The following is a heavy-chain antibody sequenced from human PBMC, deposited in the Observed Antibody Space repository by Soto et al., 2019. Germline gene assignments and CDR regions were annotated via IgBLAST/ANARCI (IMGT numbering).Heavy chain of an antibody. D-gene: IGHD3-22*01. CDR2: IIPIFGTA. Sequence: SVKVSCKASGGTFSSYAISWVRQAPGQGLEWMGGIIPIFGTANYAQKFQGRVTITADESTSTAYMELSSLRSEDTAVYYCARARDYYDSSGSPYGGDYWGQGTLVPVSS. J-gene: IGHJ4*02. CDR1: GGTFSSYA. CDR3: ARARDYYDSSGSPYGGDY. V-gene: IGHV1-69*13.